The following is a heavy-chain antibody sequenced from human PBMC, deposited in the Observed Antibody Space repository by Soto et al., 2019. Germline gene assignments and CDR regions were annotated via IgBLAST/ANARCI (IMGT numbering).Heavy chain of an antibody. V-gene: IGHV1-8*01. CDR2: MNPNSGNT. J-gene: IGHJ4*02. D-gene: IGHD3-10*01. Sequence: ASVKVSCKASGYTFTSYDLNWVRQATGQGLEWMGWMNPNSGNTGYAQKFQGRVTMTRNTSISTAYMELSSLRSEDTAVYYCARAHPRFSNYYGSGSYYGYWGQGTLVTVSS. CDR3: ARAHPRFSNYYGSGSYYGY. CDR1: GYTFTSYD.